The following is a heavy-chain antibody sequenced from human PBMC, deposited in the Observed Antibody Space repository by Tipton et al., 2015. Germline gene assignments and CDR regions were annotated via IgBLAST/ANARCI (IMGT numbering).Heavy chain of an antibody. CDR2: LYYNDNV. CDR3: ARGLLLWFGMSDY. D-gene: IGHD3-10*01. CDR1: GASISRGSV. V-gene: IGHV4-39*01. J-gene: IGHJ4*02. Sequence: LRLSCTVSGASISRGSVWGWIRQPPGKGLEWIVSLYYNDNVYYNPSLQSRVAMSADTSRNQFSLKLNSVTAADTAVYYCARGLLLWFGMSDYWGRGTLVTVSS.